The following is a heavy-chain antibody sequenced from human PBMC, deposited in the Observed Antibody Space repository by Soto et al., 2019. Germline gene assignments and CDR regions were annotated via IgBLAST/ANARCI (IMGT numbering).Heavy chain of an antibody. J-gene: IGHJ4*02. V-gene: IGHV4-34*01. Sequence: PSETLSLTCAVYGGSFSGYYWSWIRQPPGKGLEWIGEINHSGSTNYNPSLKSRVTISVDTSKNQFSLKLSSVTAADTAVYYCAREYCSSTSCLKYFDYWGQGTLVTAPQ. CDR3: AREYCSSTSCLKYFDY. D-gene: IGHD2-2*01. CDR1: GGSFSGYY. CDR2: INHSGST.